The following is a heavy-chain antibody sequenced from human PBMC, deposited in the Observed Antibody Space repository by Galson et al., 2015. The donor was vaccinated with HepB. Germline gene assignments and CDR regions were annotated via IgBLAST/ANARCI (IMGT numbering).Heavy chain of an antibody. D-gene: IGHD2-21*01. Sequence: SVKVSCKASGGTFSNYAISWVRQAPGQGLEWLGSIVPIFNTANFAQKLQGRLTITADESTGTAFMELSSLRSEDTAVYYCARESKSPAWHINYFFDIWGQGILVTVS. V-gene: IGHV1-69*13. CDR3: ARESKSPAWHINYFFDI. CDR2: IVPIFNTA. J-gene: IGHJ4*02. CDR1: GGTFSNYA.